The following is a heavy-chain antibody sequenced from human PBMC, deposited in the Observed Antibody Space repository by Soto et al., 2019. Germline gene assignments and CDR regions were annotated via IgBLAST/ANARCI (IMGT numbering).Heavy chain of an antibody. CDR3: ARRGSGSYYDY. J-gene: IGHJ4*02. Sequence: SETLSLTCTVSGGSISSYYWSWIRQPPGKGLEWIGYIYYSGSTDYNPSLKSRVTISVDTSKNQFSLKLSSVTAADTAVYYCARRGSGSYYDYWGQGTLVTVSS. D-gene: IGHD1-26*01. CDR1: GGSISSYY. V-gene: IGHV4-59*01. CDR2: IYYSGST.